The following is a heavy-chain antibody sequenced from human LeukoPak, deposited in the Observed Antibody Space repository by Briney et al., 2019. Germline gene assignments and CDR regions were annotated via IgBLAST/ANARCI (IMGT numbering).Heavy chain of an antibody. CDR3: AKAYDSSGYESAPVDY. V-gene: IGHV3-23*01. Sequence: YAMSWVRQAXGXGLEWVSAISGSGGSTYSGDSVKGRFTISRDDSKNTLYLQMNSLRAADTAVYYCAKAYDSSGYESAPVDYWGQGTLVTVSS. J-gene: IGHJ4*02. D-gene: IGHD3-22*01. CDR2: ISGSGGST. CDR1: YA.